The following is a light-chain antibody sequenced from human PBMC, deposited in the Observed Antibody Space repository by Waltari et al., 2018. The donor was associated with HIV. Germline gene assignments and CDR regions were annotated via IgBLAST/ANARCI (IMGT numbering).Light chain of an antibody. Sequence: QPKMTQAPSASKTPGQRITMSCSGSKSNIGNTFIYWYQQTPGPAPGLVMARNDQRPAGVPDRFSGTKSGTSAFLAITNLRLDDEATYVCASWDDNLRHWVFGGGTKLTVL. J-gene: IGLJ3*02. CDR3: ASWDDNLRHWV. V-gene: IGLV1-47*01. CDR1: KSNIGNTF. CDR2: RND.